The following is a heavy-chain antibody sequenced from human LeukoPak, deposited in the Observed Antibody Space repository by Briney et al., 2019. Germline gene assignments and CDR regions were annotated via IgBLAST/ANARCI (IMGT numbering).Heavy chain of an antibody. CDR1: GLTYSRNG. D-gene: IGHD5-18*01. CDR2: ISGSGGNT. V-gene: IGHV3-23*01. Sequence: GGTLRLSCEASGLTYSRNGMTWVHQAPGKGLQWMSAISGSGGNTYYADSVKGRFTISRDNSKNTLYLQMNSLRDEDTAVYYCAKDLISGYGYGYSFDYWGQGTLVIVSS. CDR3: AKDLISGYGYGYSFDY. J-gene: IGHJ4*02.